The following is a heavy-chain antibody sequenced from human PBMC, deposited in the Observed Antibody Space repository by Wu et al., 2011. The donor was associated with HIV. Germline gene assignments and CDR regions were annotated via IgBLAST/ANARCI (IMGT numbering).Heavy chain of an antibody. J-gene: IGHJ6*02. Sequence: QVQLVQSGPEVKKPGSSVKVSCKASGGTFSSHGISWVRQAPGQGLEWMGGIIGIFGKAKYAQKFQGRVSITTDKSATTSYMELSSLRLEDTAVFYCGTSMRSGWYYYFYGIDVWGQGTTVIVSS. V-gene: IGHV1-69*05. CDR2: IIGIFGKA. CDR1: GGTFSSHG. D-gene: IGHD3-3*01. CDR3: GTSMRSGWYYYFYGIDV.